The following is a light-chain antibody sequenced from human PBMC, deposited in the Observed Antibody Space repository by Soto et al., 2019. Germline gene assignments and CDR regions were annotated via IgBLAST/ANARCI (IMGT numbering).Light chain of an antibody. CDR3: QSYDSSLSGYV. J-gene: IGLJ1*01. V-gene: IGLV1-40*01. Sequence: QSVLTQPPSVSGAPGQRVTISCTWSSSNIGAGYDLHWYRQLPGTAPKLLIYDDNNRPSGVPDRFSGSKSGTSASLAISGLQAEDEADYYCQSYDSSLSGYVFGTGTKLTVL. CDR2: DDN. CDR1: SSNIGAGYD.